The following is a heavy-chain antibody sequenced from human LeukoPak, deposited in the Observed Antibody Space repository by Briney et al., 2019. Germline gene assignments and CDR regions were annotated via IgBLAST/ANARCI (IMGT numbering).Heavy chain of an antibody. J-gene: IGHJ4*02. V-gene: IGHV1-2*02. D-gene: IGHD2-15*01. CDR1: GDTFSSYY. Sequence: ASVKVSCKASGDTFSSYYMHWVRQAPGQGLEWMGWINPNSGGTNYAQKFQGRVTMTRDTSISTAYMELSRLRSDDTAVYYCARDGGTYCSGGSCYSSASADYWGQGTLVTVSS. CDR3: ARDGGTYCSGGSCYSSASADY. CDR2: INPNSGGT.